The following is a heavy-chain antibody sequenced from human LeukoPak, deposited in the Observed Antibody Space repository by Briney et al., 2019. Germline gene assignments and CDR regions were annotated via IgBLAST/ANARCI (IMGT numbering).Heavy chain of an antibody. D-gene: IGHD3-10*01. CDR3: ARDGGGRYYSNWFDP. Sequence: GASVKVSCKASGYTFTSYGISWVRQAPGQGLEWMGWISAYNGNTNYAQKLQGRVTMTTDTSTSTAYMELRSLRSDDTAVYYCARDGGGRYYSNWFDPWGQGTLVTVSS. CDR1: GYTFTSYG. J-gene: IGHJ5*02. V-gene: IGHV1-18*01. CDR2: ISAYNGNT.